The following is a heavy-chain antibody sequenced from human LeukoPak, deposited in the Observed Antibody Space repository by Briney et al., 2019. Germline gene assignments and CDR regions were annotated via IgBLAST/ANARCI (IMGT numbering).Heavy chain of an antibody. CDR1: GFSVSSFG. J-gene: IGHJ4*02. CDR3: AQGFSSGWYPY. D-gene: IGHD6-19*01. CDR2: ISVNGETT. V-gene: IGHV3-23*01. Sequence: GGSLRLSCAVSGFSVSSFGMSWVREAPGKRLEWISAISVNGETTWYAESVRGRFIVSSDNSKNTLYLQMSSLRAEDTAVYYCAQGFSSGWYPYWGQGSLVSVSS.